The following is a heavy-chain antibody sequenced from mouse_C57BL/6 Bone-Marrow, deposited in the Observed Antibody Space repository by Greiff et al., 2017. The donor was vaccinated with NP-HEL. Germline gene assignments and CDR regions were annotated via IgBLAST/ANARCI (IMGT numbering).Heavy chain of an antibody. CDR2: IFPGSGST. J-gene: IGHJ2*01. Sequence: VQLQQSGPELVKPGASVKISCKASGYTFTDYYINWVKQRPGQGLEWIGWIFPGSGSTYYNEKFKGKATLTVDKSSSTAYMLLSSLTSEDSAVYFCARTYYYGSSLYYFDYWGQGTTLTVSS. CDR3: ARTYYYGSSLYYFDY. CDR1: GYTFTDYY. D-gene: IGHD1-1*01. V-gene: IGHV1-75*01.